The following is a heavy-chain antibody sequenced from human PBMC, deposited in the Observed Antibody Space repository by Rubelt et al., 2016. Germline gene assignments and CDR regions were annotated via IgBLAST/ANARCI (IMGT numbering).Heavy chain of an antibody. Sequence: QVQLQQWGAGLLKPSETLSLTCAVYGGSFSGYYWSWIRQPPGKGLEWIGEINHSGSTNYNPSLKSRVTISVDKSKNQFSLKLSAVTAADTAVYYCARDRLSIAARNYYGMDVWGQGTTVTVSS. CDR1: GGSFSGYY. CDR2: INHSGST. J-gene: IGHJ6*02. V-gene: IGHV4-34*01. CDR3: ARDRLSIAARNYYGMDV. D-gene: IGHD6-6*01.